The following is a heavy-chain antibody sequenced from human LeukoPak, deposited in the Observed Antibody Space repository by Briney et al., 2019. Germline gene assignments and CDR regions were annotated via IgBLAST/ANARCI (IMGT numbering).Heavy chain of an antibody. V-gene: IGHV3-33*06. Sequence: GGSLRLSCAASGFTFSSYGMHWVRQAPGKGLEWVAVIWYDGSNKYYADSVKGRFTISRDNSKNTLYLQMNSLRAEDTAVYYCAKPRGLSIAASGVFDYWGQGTLVTVSS. CDR3: AKPRGLSIAASGVFDY. D-gene: IGHD6-6*01. CDR1: GFTFSSYG. CDR2: IWYDGSNK. J-gene: IGHJ4*02.